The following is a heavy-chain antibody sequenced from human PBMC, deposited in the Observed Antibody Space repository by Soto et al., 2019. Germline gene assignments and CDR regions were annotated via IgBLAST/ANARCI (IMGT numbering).Heavy chain of an antibody. J-gene: IGHJ3*02. CDR1: GGTISSYA. CDR2: IIPIFGTA. D-gene: IGHD5-12*01. CDR3: ARQVGEVAHTGQHAFDI. V-gene: IGHV1-69*01. Sequence: SSVKLSCKASGGTISSYAISWVRQAPGQGLEWMGGIIPIFGTANYAQKFQGRVTITADESTSTAYMQLSSLRSDDTAAYYCARQVGEVAHTGQHAFDIWGEGTTVSV.